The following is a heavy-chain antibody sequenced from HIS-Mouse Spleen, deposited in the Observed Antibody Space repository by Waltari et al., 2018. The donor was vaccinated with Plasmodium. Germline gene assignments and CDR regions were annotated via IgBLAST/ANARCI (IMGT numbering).Heavy chain of an antibody. V-gene: IGHV1-2*02. CDR3: ARRAYYYDSSGYGTFDY. CDR2: SNPNSGGT. CDR1: AYTFTGYY. D-gene: IGHD3-22*01. Sequence: QVQLVQSGAEVKKPGASVKVSCKASAYTFTGYYMHWVRQAPGQGLEWMGWSNPNSGGTNYAQKFQGRVTMTRDTSISTAYMWLGRLRSDDTAVYYCARRAYYYDSSGYGTFDYWGQGTVVTVSS. J-gene: IGHJ4*02.